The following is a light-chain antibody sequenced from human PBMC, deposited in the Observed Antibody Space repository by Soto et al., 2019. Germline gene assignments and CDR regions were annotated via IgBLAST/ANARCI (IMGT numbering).Light chain of an antibody. J-gene: IGLJ1*01. CDR1: SSDLGDYNY. CDR2: DVS. Sequence: QSALTQPASVSGSPGQSITISCTGASSDLGDYNYVSWYQQHPGKVPKLMIYDVSSRPSGVSDRFSGSKSGITASLTISGLQAEDEADYYCTSYTTTGTYAFATGTKLTVL. V-gene: IGLV2-14*03. CDR3: TSYTTTGTYA.